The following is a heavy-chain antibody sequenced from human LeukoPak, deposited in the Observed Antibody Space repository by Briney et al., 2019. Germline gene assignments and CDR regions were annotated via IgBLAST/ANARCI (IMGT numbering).Heavy chain of an antibody. J-gene: IGHJ5*02. CDR3: ARGMGYCSSISCYNWFDP. V-gene: IGHV1-8*02. Sequence: ASVKVSCKASGYTFTSYDINWVRQATGQGLEWMGWMNPNSGNTGYAQKFQGRVTMTRNTSISTAYMELSSLRSEDTAVYHCARGMGYCSSISCYNWFDPWGQGTLVTVSS. D-gene: IGHD2-2*01. CDR1: GYTFTSYD. CDR2: MNPNSGNT.